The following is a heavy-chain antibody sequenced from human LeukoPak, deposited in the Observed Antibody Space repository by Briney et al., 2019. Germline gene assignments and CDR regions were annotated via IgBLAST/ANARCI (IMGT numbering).Heavy chain of an antibody. CDR2: INPNSGGT. J-gene: IGHJ4*02. CDR3: AREVRSSGYSLDY. Sequence: ASVKVSCKASGYTFTGYYLHWVRQAPGQGLEWMGWINPNSGGTNYAQKFQGRVTMTRDSSITTAYMDLSSLRSDDTAVYYCAREVRSSGYSLDYWGQGTLVTVSS. CDR1: GYTFTGYY. V-gene: IGHV1-2*02. D-gene: IGHD3-22*01.